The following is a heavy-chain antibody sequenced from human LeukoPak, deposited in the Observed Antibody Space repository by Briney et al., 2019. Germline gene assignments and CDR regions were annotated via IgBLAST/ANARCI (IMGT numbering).Heavy chain of an antibody. CDR1: GFIFDDHG. CDR3: ASQQSFHYYYMDV. Sequence: PGGSLRLSCAASGFIFDDHGMHWVRQAPGKGLEWVSGISWSSGIIGYADSMKGRFTISRDNAKNTLYLQMNSLRAEDTAVYYCASQQSFHYYYMDVWGKGTTVTVSS. J-gene: IGHJ6*03. CDR2: ISWSSGII. V-gene: IGHV3-9*01. D-gene: IGHD2/OR15-2a*01.